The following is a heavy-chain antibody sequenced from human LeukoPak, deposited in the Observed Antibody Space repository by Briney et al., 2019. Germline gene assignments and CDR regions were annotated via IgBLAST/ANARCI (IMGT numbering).Heavy chain of an antibody. V-gene: IGHV3-11*01. J-gene: IGHJ4*02. D-gene: IGHD3-22*01. CDR1: GFIFSHYY. CDR2: ISDSGSTI. CDR3: AIYYDSSGSIDH. Sequence: GGSLRLSCAASGFIFSHYYMTWIRQTPGKGLACLSYISDSGSTINYADSVKGRLTISRDNAKKSLFLQMNRLRAEDTAVYYCAIYYDSSGSIDHWGQGNLGNVPS.